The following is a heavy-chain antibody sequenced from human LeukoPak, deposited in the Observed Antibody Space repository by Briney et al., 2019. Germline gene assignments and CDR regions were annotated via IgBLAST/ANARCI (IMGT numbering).Heavy chain of an antibody. D-gene: IGHD2-2*01. V-gene: IGHV3-11*04. Sequence: GGSLRLSCAASGFTFSDYYMSWIRQAPGKGLEWVSYIRSSGSTIYYADSVKGRFTISRDNAKNSLYRQMNSLRAEDTAVYYCARVDCSSTSCYEFDYWGQGTLVTVSS. J-gene: IGHJ4*02. CDR3: ARVDCSSTSCYEFDY. CDR2: IRSSGSTI. CDR1: GFTFSDYY.